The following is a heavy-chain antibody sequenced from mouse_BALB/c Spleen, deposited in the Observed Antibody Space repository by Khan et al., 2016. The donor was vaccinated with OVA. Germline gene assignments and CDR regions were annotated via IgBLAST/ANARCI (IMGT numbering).Heavy chain of an antibody. V-gene: IGHV5-6*02. CDR1: GFTFSSYG. Sequence: EVELVESGGDLVKPGGSLKLSCAASGFTFSSYGMSWVRQTPDKRLEWVATISRGGSYTYNPDSVKGRFTISRDNAKNTLYLQMSSLKSEDTAMYFCASRYDYGVWFAYWGQGTLVTVSA. D-gene: IGHD2-4*01. CDR3: ASRYDYGVWFAY. J-gene: IGHJ3*01. CDR2: ISRGGSYT.